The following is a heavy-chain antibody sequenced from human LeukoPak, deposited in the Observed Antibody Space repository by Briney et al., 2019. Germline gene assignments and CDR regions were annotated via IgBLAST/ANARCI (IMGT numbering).Heavy chain of an antibody. D-gene: IGHD4-17*01. CDR1: GYTFTGYY. CDR3: ARERSGANSYGHWEY. CDR2: INPNSGGT. V-gene: IGHV1-2*02. J-gene: IGHJ4*02. Sequence: GASVKVSCKAAGYTFTGYYMHWVRQAPGQGLEWMGWINPNSGGTNYAQKFQGRVTMTRDTSISTAYMEVSSLRSDDTAVYYCARERSGANSYGHWEYWGQGTLVTVSS.